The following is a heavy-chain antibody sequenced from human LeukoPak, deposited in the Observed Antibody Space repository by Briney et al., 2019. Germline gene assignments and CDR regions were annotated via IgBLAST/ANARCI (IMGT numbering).Heavy chain of an antibody. CDR2: INPNSGGT. D-gene: IGHD6-13*01. J-gene: IGHJ4*02. Sequence: ASVKVSCKASGYTFTGYYMHWVRQAPGQGLEWMGWINPNSGGTNYAQKFQGRVTITTDESTSTAYMELSSLRSEDTAVYYCASLRRAAGQIYDYWGQETLVTVSS. V-gene: IGHV1-2*02. CDR3: ASLRRAAGQIYDY. CDR1: GYTFTGYY.